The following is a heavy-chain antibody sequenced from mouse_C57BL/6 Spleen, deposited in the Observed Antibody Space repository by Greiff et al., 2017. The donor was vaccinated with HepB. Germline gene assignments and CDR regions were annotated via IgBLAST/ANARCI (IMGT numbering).Heavy chain of an antibody. Sequence: QVQLQQPGAELVKPGASVKLSCKASGYTFTSYWMQWVKQRPGQGLEWIGEIDPSDSYTNYNQKFKGKATLTVDTSSSTAYMQLSSLTSEDSAVYYCARLGYYGSSYYFDYWGQGTTLTVSS. V-gene: IGHV1-50*01. D-gene: IGHD1-1*01. J-gene: IGHJ2*01. CDR3: ARLGYYGSSYYFDY. CDR2: IDPSDSYT. CDR1: GYTFTSYW.